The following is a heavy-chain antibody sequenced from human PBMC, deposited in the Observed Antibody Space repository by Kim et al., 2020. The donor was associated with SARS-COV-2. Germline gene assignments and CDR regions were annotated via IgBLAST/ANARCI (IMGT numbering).Heavy chain of an antibody. CDR3: ARAEPHYYDRASVVAFDI. CDR1: GGSVSSGSYY. J-gene: IGHJ3*02. V-gene: IGHV4-61*01. Sequence: SETLSLTCTVSGGSVSSGSYYWSWIRQPPGKGLEWIGYIYYSGSTNYNPSLKSRVTISVDTSKNQFSLKLSSVTAADTAVYYCARAEPHYYDRASVVAFDIWGQGTMVTVSS. CDR2: IYYSGST. D-gene: IGHD3-22*01.